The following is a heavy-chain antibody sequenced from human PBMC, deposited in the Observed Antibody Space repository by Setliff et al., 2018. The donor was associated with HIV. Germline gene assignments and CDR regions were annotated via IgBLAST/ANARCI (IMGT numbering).Heavy chain of an antibody. CDR1: GGTFSSYA. V-gene: IGHV1-8*01. J-gene: IGHJ6*03. Sequence: GASVKVSCKASGGTFSSYAINWVRQATGQGLEWMGWMNPNSGNTGYAQKFQGRVTMTRDTSISTAYMELNNLKFEDTAVYYCARARRDSYDRGRRNHYYIDVWGKGTTVTVSS. D-gene: IGHD3-22*01. CDR2: MNPNSGNT. CDR3: ARARRDSYDRGRRNHYYIDV.